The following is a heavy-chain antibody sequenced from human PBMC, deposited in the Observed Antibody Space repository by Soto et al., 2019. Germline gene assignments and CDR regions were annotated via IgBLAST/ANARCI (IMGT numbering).Heavy chain of an antibody. D-gene: IGHD3-9*01. CDR2: IYYSGST. J-gene: IGHJ5*02. V-gene: IGHV4-59*01. CDR3: ARDPILTGPGWFDP. Sequence: SETLSLTCTVSGGSISSYYWSWIRQPPGKGLEWIGYIYYSGSTNYNPSLKSRVTISVDTSKNQFSLKLSSVTAADTAVYYCARDPILTGPGWFDPWGQGTLVTVSS. CDR1: GGSISSYY.